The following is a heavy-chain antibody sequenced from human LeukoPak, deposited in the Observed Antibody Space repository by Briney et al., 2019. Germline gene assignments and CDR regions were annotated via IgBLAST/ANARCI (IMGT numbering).Heavy chain of an antibody. D-gene: IGHD2-15*01. V-gene: IGHV3-23*01. Sequence: GGSLRLSCAASGLIFSKSALTWVRQAPGKGLEWVSTITDVGDIFYTYSVRGRFTISRDNSKNTVYMQMDGLRAEDTAVYYCTRDRGGSPTDVFDYWGQGTLVTVSS. CDR1: GLIFSKSA. CDR3: TRDRGGSPTDVFDY. J-gene: IGHJ4*02. CDR2: ITDVGDI.